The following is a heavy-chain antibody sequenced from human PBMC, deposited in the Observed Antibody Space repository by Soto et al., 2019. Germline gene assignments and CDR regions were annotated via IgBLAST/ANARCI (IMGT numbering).Heavy chain of an antibody. J-gene: IGHJ4*02. V-gene: IGHV3-33*07. CDR1: GFIFNEYG. Sequence: GGSLRLSCAASGFIFNEYGMYWVRQAPGKGLEWVAVIWYDGSNKYYADSVKGRFTISRDNSKNTMSLQMNNLRAEDTAVYYCARWGCSGTNCNLNQRSYDLWGQGTLVTVSS. D-gene: IGHD2-15*01. CDR3: ARWGCSGTNCNLNQRSYDL. CDR2: IWYDGSNK.